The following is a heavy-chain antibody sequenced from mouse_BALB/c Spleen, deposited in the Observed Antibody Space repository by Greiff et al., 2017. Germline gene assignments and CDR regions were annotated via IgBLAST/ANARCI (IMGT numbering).Heavy chain of an antibody. D-gene: IGHD2-10*01. J-gene: IGHJ4*01. CDR2: IWAGGST. CDR1: GFSLTSYG. Sequence: VKLMESGPGLVAPSQSLSITCTVSGFSLTSYGVHWVRQPPGKGLEWLGVIWAGGSTNYNSALMSRLSISKDNSKSQVFLKMNSLQTDDTAMYYCARDPYYGNYYAMDYWGQGTSVTVSS. CDR3: ARDPYYGNYYAMDY. V-gene: IGHV2-9*02.